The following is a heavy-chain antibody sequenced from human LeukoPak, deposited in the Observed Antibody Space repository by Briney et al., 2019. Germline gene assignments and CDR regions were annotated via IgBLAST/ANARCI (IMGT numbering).Heavy chain of an antibody. CDR3: VRGHVGTIFGVILVNPLGY. D-gene: IGHD3-3*01. J-gene: IGHJ4*02. Sequence: GGSLRLSCEGSGLMFSGYWMHWVRQAPGKGLVWVSRVQDDERSASYGDSVKGRFTISKDNAKNILYLQMDGLRVEDTAVYYCVRGHVGTIFGVILVNPLGYWGQGTLVTVSS. CDR2: VQDDERSA. CDR1: GLMFSGYW. V-gene: IGHV3-74*01.